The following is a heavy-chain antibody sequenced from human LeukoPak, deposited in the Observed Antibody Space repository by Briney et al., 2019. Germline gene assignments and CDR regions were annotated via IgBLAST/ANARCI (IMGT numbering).Heavy chain of an antibody. CDR1: GGSISTYY. D-gene: IGHD6-6*01. Sequence: SETLSLTSTVSGGSISTYYWSWIRQPPGRGLEWIGYIYYTGNTNHNPSLKSRVTISVDTSKNQFSLKLTSVTAADTAVYYCARSASSTSRSAFDIWGQGTMVTVSS. CDR3: ARSASSTSRSAFDI. V-gene: IGHV4-59*01. CDR2: IYYTGNT. J-gene: IGHJ3*02.